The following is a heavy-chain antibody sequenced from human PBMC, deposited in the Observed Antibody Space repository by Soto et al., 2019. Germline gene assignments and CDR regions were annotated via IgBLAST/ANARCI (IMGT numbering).Heavy chain of an antibody. J-gene: IGHJ4*02. CDR1: GGSVSSYY. CDR3: ARDPLYSSTPGSQV. V-gene: IGHV4-59*02. D-gene: IGHD6-13*01. CDR2: IYNIRST. Sequence: QVHLQESGPGLVKPSETLSLTCTVSGGSVSSYYWSWIRQAPGKGLEWIGFIYNIRSTKYNPSLIGLVAIGVDTSSNQISLKLTSVTAADTAIYYCARDPLYSSTPGSQVWGQGIQVTVSS.